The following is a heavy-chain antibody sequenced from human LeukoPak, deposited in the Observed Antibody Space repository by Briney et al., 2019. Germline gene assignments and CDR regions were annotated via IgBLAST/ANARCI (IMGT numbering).Heavy chain of an antibody. CDR3: ARDPSSSWNLDWYFDL. V-gene: IGHV3-33*08. D-gene: IGHD6-13*01. J-gene: IGHJ2*01. CDR1: GFTFSSYA. Sequence: AGGSLRLSCAASGFTFSSYAMSWVRQAPGKGLEWVAVIWYDGSNKYFADSVKGRFTISRDNSNNMVYLQMDSLRVEDTAVYYCARDPSSSWNLDWYFDLWGRGTLVTVSS. CDR2: IWYDGSNK.